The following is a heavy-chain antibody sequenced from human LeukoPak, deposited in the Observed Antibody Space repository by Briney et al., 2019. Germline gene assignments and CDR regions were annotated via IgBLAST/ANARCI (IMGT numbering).Heavy chain of an antibody. CDR1: GGSISSSSYY. CDR2: IYYSGST. J-gene: IGHJ6*02. V-gene: IGHV4-39*07. D-gene: IGHD6-13*01. CDR3: ARGQQLNYYYYGMDV. Sequence: SETLSLTCTVSGGSISSSSYYWGWIRQPPGKGLEWIGSIYYSGSTYYNPSLKSRVTISVDTSKNQFSLKLSSVTAADTAVYYCARGQQLNYYYYGMDVWGQGTTVTVSS.